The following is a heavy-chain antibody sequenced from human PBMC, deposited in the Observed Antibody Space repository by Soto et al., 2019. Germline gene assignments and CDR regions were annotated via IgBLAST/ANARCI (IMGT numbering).Heavy chain of an antibody. J-gene: IGHJ3*02. Sequence: EVQLFESGGDLQQPGGSLRLSCVVSGDSFSSYVMNWVRQAPGKGLEWVSGVTGSGVTTWYADSVKGRFTISRDNSKNTLFLQINSLRAEDTAVYYCVKSQSGSYFAAFDIWGQGTTVTVSS. CDR3: VKSQSGSYFAAFDI. D-gene: IGHD1-26*01. CDR1: GDSFSSYV. CDR2: VTGSGVTT. V-gene: IGHV3-23*01.